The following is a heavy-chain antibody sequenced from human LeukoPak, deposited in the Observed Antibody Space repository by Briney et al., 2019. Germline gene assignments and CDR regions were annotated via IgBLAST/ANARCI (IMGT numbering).Heavy chain of an antibody. CDR2: ISYDGSNK. Sequence: GGSLRLSCAASGFTFSSYAMHWVRQAPGKGLEWVAVISYDGSNKYYADSVKGRFTISRDNSKNTLYLQMNSLRAEDTAVYYCAKRYCSGGSCYSSYYYGMDVWGQGTTVTVSS. CDR3: AKRYCSGGSCYSSYYYGMDV. D-gene: IGHD2-15*01. V-gene: IGHV3-30*04. J-gene: IGHJ6*02. CDR1: GFTFSSYA.